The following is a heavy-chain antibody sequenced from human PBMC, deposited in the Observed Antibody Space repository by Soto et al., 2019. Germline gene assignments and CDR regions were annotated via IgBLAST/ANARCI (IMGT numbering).Heavy chain of an antibody. D-gene: IGHD6-19*01. CDR2: ISYDGSNK. J-gene: IGHJ4*02. Sequence: GGSLRLSCAAPGFTFSSYAMHWVRQAPGKGLEWVAVISYDGSNKYYADSVKGRFTISRDNSKNTLYLQMNSLRAEDTAVYYCARELVAGDDYWGQGTLVTVSS. CDR1: GFTFSSYA. CDR3: ARELVAGDDY. V-gene: IGHV3-30-3*01.